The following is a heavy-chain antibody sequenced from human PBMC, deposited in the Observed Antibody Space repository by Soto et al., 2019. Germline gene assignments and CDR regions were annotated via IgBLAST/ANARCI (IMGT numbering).Heavy chain of an antibody. J-gene: IGHJ5*02. CDR1: GGCISSSNW. Sequence: PSQPLSLTCAVAGGCISSSNWWSWVSQPPGKGLEWIGEIYHSGSTYYNPSLKSRVTISVDKSKNQFSLKLSSVTAADTAVYYCARVWTTVTNWFDPWGQGTLVTVSS. V-gene: IGHV4-4*02. CDR3: ARVWTTVTNWFDP. CDR2: IYHSGST. D-gene: IGHD4-17*01.